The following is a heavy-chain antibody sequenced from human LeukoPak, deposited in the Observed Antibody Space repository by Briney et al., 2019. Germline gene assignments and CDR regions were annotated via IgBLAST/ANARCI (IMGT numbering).Heavy chain of an antibody. CDR1: GFTFSSYE. CDR3: ASQYYSSSSLSGWFDP. J-gene: IGHJ5*02. Sequence: GSLRLSCAASGFTFSSYEMNWIRQPPEKGLEWIGEINHSGSTNYNPSLKSRVTISVDTSKNQFSLKLSSVTAADTAVYYCASQYYSSSSLSGWFDPWGQGTLVTVSS. V-gene: IGHV4-34*01. CDR2: INHSGST. D-gene: IGHD6-6*01.